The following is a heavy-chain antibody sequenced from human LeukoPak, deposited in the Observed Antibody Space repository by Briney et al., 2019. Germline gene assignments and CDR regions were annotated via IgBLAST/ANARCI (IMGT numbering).Heavy chain of an antibody. V-gene: IGHV3-7*01. CDR3: ARARQWLGVRNWFDP. CDR2: IKYDGSEK. CDR1: GFTFSDYW. Sequence: GGSLRLSCAASGFTFSDYWMTWVRQAPGKGLEWVANIKYDGSEKYYVDSLRGRFTISRDNAKNSLYLQMNSLGGEDTAVYYCARARQWLGVRNWFDPWGQGTLVTVSP. D-gene: IGHD6-19*01. J-gene: IGHJ5*02.